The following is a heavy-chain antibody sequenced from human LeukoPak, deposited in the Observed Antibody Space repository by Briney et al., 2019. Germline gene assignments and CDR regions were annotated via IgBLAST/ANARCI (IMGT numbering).Heavy chain of an antibody. D-gene: IGHD6-13*01. CDR2: MSAYTDNA. J-gene: IGHJ4*02. V-gene: IGHV1-18*01. CDR1: GYTFTICG. CDR3: ARDLGGREQQHLDF. Sequence: ASVTLSYNASGYTFTICGIRWVRQAPGQGLEGMGWMSAYTDNANYAQKLQGRVTVTTDTSTSTAYMELRSLRSDDTAVYYCARDLGGREQQHLDFWGQGTLVTVSS.